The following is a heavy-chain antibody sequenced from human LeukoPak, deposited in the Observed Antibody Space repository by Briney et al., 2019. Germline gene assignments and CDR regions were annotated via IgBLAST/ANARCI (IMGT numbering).Heavy chain of an antibody. V-gene: IGHV4-34*01. CDR3: ASRPDGFDI. J-gene: IGHJ3*02. CDR2: VSHRGST. Sequence: PSETLSLTCAVYGGSFSDKNWNWIRQPPGKGLEWIGEVSHRGSTSYSPSLQSRVSISVDTSKKRFSLQLNSVTAADTAVYYCASRPDGFDIWGQGTLVTVSS. CDR1: GGSFSDKN.